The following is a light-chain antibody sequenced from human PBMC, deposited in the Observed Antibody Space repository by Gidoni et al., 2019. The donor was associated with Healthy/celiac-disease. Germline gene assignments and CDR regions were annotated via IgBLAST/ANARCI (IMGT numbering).Light chain of an antibody. CDR3: QQSYSTPLT. CDR2: AAS. V-gene: IGKV1-39*01. Sequence: DIQMPQSPSSLSASVGDRVTITCRASQSISSYLNWYQQKLGKAPKLMIYAASSLQSGVPSRFSGSGSGTDFTLTISSLQPEDFATYYCQQSYSTPLTFGGGTKVEIK. J-gene: IGKJ4*01. CDR1: QSISSY.